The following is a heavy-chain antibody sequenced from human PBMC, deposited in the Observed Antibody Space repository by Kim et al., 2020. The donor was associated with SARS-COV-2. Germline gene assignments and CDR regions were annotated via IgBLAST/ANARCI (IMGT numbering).Heavy chain of an antibody. CDR3: ARHVGGASKGWFDP. D-gene: IGHD3-16*01. V-gene: IGHV4-59*08. Sequence: NPALKSRVTISVDTSKNQCSLKLSSVTAADTAVYYCARHVGGASKGWFDPWGQGTLVTVSS. J-gene: IGHJ5*02.